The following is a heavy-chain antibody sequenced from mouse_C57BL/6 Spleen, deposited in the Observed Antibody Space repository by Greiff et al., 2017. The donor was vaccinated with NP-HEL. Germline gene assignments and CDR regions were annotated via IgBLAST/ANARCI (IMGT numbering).Heavy chain of an antibody. CDR3: ARPYVSSYLYYAMDY. J-gene: IGHJ4*01. Sequence: EVKLVESGGGLVKPGGSLKLSCAASGFTFSDYGMHWVRQAPEKGLEWVAYISSGSSTIYYADTVKGRFTISRDNAKNTLFLQMTSLRSEDTAMYYCARPYVSSYLYYAMDYWGQGTSVTVSS. CDR1: GFTFSDYG. D-gene: IGHD1-1*01. V-gene: IGHV5-17*01. CDR2: ISSGSSTI.